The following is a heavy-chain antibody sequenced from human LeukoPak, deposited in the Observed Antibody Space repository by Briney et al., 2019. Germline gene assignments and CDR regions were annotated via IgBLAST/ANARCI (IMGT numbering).Heavy chain of an antibody. D-gene: IGHD5-12*01. Sequence: GGSLRLSCAASGFDFSTYAINWVRQAPGKGLEWVSSISTMSNYIFYGDSVKGRFTISRDNAKNSVYLQMNRLRPEDTAVYYRSRDRWGGLDLWGQGTLVAVSS. V-gene: IGHV3-21*01. CDR2: ISTMSNYI. J-gene: IGHJ5*02. CDR1: GFDFSTYA. CDR3: SRDRWGGLDL.